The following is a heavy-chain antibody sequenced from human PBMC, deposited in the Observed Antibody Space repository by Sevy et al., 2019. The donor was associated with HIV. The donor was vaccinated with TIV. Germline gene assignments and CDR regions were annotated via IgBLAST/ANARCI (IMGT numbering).Heavy chain of an antibody. D-gene: IGHD2-15*01. J-gene: IGHJ4*02. Sequence: WETLSLTCTVSGGSISSYYWSWIRQPAGKGLEWIGRIYTSGSTNYNPSLKSRVTMSVDTSKNQFSLKLSSVTAADTAVYYCAGGGLGRYCSGGSCYVLDYWGQGTLVTVSS. CDR2: IYTSGST. V-gene: IGHV4-4*07. CDR3: AGGGLGRYCSGGSCYVLDY. CDR1: GGSISSYY.